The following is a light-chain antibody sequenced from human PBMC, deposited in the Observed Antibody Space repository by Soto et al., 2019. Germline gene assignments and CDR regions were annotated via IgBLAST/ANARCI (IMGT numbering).Light chain of an antibody. CDR2: DAS. CDR1: QDISNF. J-gene: IGKJ2*01. V-gene: IGKV1-5*01. Sequence: DIQMTQSPSTLSASVGDRVTISCRASQDISNFLAWYQHKPGKAPNLITYDASTLQTGVPSRFRGSGFGTEFTLTISGLQPDDFATYFCQLHDDFSHATFGQGTKVDIK. CDR3: QLHDDFSHAT.